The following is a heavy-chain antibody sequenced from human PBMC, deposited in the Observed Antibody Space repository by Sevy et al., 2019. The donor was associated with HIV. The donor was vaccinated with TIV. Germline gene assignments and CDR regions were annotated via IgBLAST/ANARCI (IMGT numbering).Heavy chain of an antibody. CDR1: GYSFRNYG. D-gene: IGHD3-22*01. J-gene: IGHJ4*02. V-gene: IGHV1-46*01. CDR3: AASSGYYLLVGY. CDR2: INPSGGST. Sequence: ASVKVSCKASGYSFRNYGISWVRQAPGQGLEWMGIINPSGGSTSYAQKFQGRVTMTRDTSTSTVYMELSSLRSEDTAVYYCAASSGYYLLVGYWGQGTLVTVSS.